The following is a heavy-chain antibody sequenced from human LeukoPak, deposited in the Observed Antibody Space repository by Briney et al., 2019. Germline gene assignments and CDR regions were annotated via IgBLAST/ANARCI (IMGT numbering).Heavy chain of an antibody. CDR1: GFIFSNYA. CDR3: AGGTVISGQRDGAFHI. CDR2: IGDSGRNA. D-gene: IGHD2-21*01. J-gene: IGHJ3*02. Sequence: GGSLRLSCAASGFIFSNYAMSWVRQAPGRGQEWVSAIGDSGRNAYYADSVEGRFTISRDNSKNTLSLHMNSLGAEDTAVYYCAGGTVISGQRDGAFHIWGQGTMVTVSS. V-gene: IGHV3-23*01.